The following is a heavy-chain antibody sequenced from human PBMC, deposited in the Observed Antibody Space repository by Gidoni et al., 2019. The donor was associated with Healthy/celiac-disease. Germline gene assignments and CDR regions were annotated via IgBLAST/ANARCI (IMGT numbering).Heavy chain of an antibody. J-gene: IGHJ4*02. CDR3: TACRRSTMDRGVNVEPRTFCPIAF. CDR1: GFPFPSSA. D-gene: IGHD3-10*01. CDR2: IVVGSGNT. Sequence: QMQLVQSGPEVKKPGTSVQVSCKPSGFPFPSSALPWVRRARGQRLEWIGWIVVGSGNTNDAHKYQERVTMTRDMSISTDNMELSSLRSENTAVYYCTACRRSTMDRGVNVEPRTFCPIAFWGQGTLVTVSS. V-gene: IGHV1-58*01.